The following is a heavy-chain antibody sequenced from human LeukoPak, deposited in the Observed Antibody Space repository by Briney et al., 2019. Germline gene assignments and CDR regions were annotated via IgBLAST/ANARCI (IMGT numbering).Heavy chain of an antibody. V-gene: IGHV4-34*01. Sequence: PSETLSLTCAVCGGSFSGYYWSWIRQPPGKGLEWIGEINHSGSTNYNPSLKSRVTISVDTSKNQFSLKLSSVTAADTAVYYCARGPRRVNPSAEYFQHWGQGTLVTVSS. CDR1: GGSFSGYY. J-gene: IGHJ1*01. CDR3: ARGPRRVNPSAEYFQH. D-gene: IGHD3-10*01. CDR2: INHSGST.